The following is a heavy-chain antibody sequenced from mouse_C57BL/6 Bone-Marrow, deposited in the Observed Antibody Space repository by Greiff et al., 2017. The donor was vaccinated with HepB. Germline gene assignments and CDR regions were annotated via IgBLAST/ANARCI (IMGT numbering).Heavy chain of an antibody. CDR1: GFNIKDDY. D-gene: IGHD2-1*01. J-gene: IGHJ2*01. CDR3: TCPYGNYGY. V-gene: IGHV14-4*01. Sequence: EVKLMESGAELVRPGASVKLSCTASGFNIKDDYMHWVKQRPEQGLEWIGWIDPENGDTEYASKFQGKATITADTSSNTAYLQLSSLTSEDTAVYYCTCPYGNYGYWGQGTTLTVSS. CDR2: IDPENGDT.